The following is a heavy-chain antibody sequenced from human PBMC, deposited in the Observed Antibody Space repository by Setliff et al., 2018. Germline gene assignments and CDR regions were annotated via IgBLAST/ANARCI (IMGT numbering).Heavy chain of an antibody. J-gene: IGHJ4*02. Sequence: ASVKVSCKASGYTFTNYDINWVRQAPGQGLEWMGWISGSTDNTNYAQKFRGRVTLTKDTSTSTAYMELRSLRSDDTAIYYCAREGGDGDSSGYYPPLDYWGQGTLVTVSS. D-gene: IGHD3-22*01. CDR2: ISGSTDNT. CDR3: AREGGDGDSSGYYPPLDY. CDR1: GYTFTNYD. V-gene: IGHV1-18*01.